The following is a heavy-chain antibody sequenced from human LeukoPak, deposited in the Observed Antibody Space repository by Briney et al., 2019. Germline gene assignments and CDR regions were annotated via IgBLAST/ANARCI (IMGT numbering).Heavy chain of an antibody. CDR1: GFTFSDHA. CDR3: VRQKKSHGNFDY. J-gene: IGHJ4*02. Sequence: GGSLRLSCAASGFTFSDHAMHWVRQAPGKGLEWVSAVGIAADTFYPGSVEGRFTISRENAKNSLYLQMNSLRVEDTAVYYCVRQKKSHGNFDYWGQGTLVTVSS. D-gene: IGHD1-26*01. V-gene: IGHV3-13*01. CDR2: VGIAADT.